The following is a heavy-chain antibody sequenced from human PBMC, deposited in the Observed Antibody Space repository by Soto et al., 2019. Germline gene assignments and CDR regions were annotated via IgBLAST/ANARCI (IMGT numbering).Heavy chain of an antibody. CDR3: ARHRNHHFDY. D-gene: IGHD1-1*01. Sequence: SETLCLTCTVSGGSISSYYWSWIRQPPGKGLEWIGYIYYSGSTNYNPSLKSRVTISVDTSKNQFSLKLSSVTAADTAVYYCARHRNHHFDYWGQGTLVTVSS. V-gene: IGHV4-59*08. CDR1: GGSISSYY. CDR2: IYYSGST. J-gene: IGHJ4*02.